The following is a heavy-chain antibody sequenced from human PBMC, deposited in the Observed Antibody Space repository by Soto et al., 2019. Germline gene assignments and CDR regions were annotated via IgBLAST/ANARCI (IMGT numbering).Heavy chain of an antibody. J-gene: IGHJ4*02. CDR2: ISGSGGST. Sequence: EVQLLESGGGLVQPGGSLRLSCAASGFTFSSYAMSWVRQAPGKGLEWVSAISGSGGSTYYADSVKGRFTISRDNSKNTLYLQMNSLRAEDTAVYYCAKYFCGGDCYFYYFDYWGQGTLVTVSS. CDR1: GFTFSSYA. V-gene: IGHV3-23*01. CDR3: AKYFCGGDCYFYYFDY. D-gene: IGHD2-21*01.